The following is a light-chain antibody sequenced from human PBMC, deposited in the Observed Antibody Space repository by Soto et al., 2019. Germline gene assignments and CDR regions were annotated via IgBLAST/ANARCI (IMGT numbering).Light chain of an antibody. J-gene: IGKJ1*01. CDR3: QQYNSYSWT. CDR2: KAS. Sequence: DIQMTQSPSTLSASVGDRVTITCRASQSISSWLAWYQQKPGKAPNLLIYKASNLESGVPSRFSGSGSGTKFTLTISSLQPDDFATYYCQQYNSYSWTFGQGTKVELK. V-gene: IGKV1-5*03. CDR1: QSISSW.